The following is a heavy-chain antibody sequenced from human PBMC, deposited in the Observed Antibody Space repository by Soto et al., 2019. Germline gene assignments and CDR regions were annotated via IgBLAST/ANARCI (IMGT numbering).Heavy chain of an antibody. J-gene: IGHJ4*02. Sequence: GASVKVSCKTSGFMFTSSAVQWVRQARGQRLEWIGWLVVGSGNTHYAQHFQERVTLTRDMSTGIAYMELSSLRSEDTAVYYCAAVPVLRFLKWLPAYFDYWGQGTLVTVSS. CDR1: GFMFTSSA. V-gene: IGHV1-58*01. D-gene: IGHD3-3*01. CDR3: AAVPVLRFLKWLPAYFDY. CDR2: LVVGSGNT.